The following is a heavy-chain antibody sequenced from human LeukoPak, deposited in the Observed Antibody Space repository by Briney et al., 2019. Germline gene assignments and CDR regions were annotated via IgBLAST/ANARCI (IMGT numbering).Heavy chain of an antibody. J-gene: IGHJ4*02. CDR1: GFTFSSYG. D-gene: IGHD3-10*01. V-gene: IGHV3-74*01. CDR3: ARGTGGFGELLRFDY. CDR2: INSDGSST. Sequence: QSGGSLRLSCAASGFTFSSYGMHWVRQAPGKGLVWVSRINSDGSSTIYADSVKGRFTISRDNAKNTLYLQMDSLRAEDTAVYYCARGTGGFGELLRFDYWGQGTLVTVSS.